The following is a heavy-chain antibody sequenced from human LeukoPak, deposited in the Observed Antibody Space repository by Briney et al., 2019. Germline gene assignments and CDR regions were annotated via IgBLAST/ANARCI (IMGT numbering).Heavy chain of an antibody. CDR1: GFAFSDHY. D-gene: IGHD2-8*02. Sequence: GGSLRLSCAASGFAFSDHYMSWIRQAPGKGLEWVSYISGSSSYTDYTDSVRGRFTISRDNSKNTMYLQMNSLRAEDTALYYCAKTVVSTGWNYFDYWGQGTLVTVSS. J-gene: IGHJ4*02. CDR2: ISGSSSYT. CDR3: AKTVVSTGWNYFDY. V-gene: IGHV3-11*03.